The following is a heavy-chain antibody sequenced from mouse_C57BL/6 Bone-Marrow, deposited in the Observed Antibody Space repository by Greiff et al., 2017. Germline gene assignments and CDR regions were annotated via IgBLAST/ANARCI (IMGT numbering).Heavy chain of an antibody. CDR1: GYTFTSYW. CDR3: ARNDGYYGFAY. D-gene: IGHD2-3*01. V-gene: IGHV1-69*01. J-gene: IGHJ3*01. CDR2: IDPSASYT. Sequence: VQLQQPGAELVMPGASVKLSCKASGYTFTSYWMPWVKQRPGQGLAWIGEIDPSASYTNYNQKFKGKSTLTVDKSSSTAYMQLSSLTSEDSAVDYCARNDGYYGFAYWGQGTLVTVSA.